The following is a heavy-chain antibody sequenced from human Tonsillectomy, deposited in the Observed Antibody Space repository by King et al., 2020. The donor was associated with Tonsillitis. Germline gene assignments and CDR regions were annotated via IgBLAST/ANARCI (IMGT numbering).Heavy chain of an antibody. CDR3: ARLEGGSPYYYYYMDV. CDR2: THPGDSDT. Sequence: VQLVESGAEVKKPGDSLKISCRGTGYSFSTYWIGWVRQMPGKGLEWMGITHPGDSDTRYSPSFQGQVTISADKSIDTAYMQGGSLKASDTAIYYCARLEGGSPYYYYYMDVWGKGTTVTVSS. CDR1: GYSFSTYW. D-gene: IGHD3-16*01. J-gene: IGHJ6*03. V-gene: IGHV5-51*03.